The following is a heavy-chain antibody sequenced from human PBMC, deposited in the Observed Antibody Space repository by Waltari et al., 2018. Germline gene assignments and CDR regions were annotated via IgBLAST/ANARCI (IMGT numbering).Heavy chain of an antibody. Sequence: EVQLVESGGGVVKPGGSLRLPCAPDGFTFSRFSMSWVRQAPGKGLEWVATMKQDGSETNYVDSVKDRFTISRDDANNSLYLQMNSLRAEDTALYYCTRGSGWYHYWGQGTLVTVSS. CDR1: GFTFSRFS. D-gene: IGHD6-19*01. CDR3: TRGSGWYHY. CDR2: MKQDGSET. J-gene: IGHJ4*02. V-gene: IGHV3-7*04.